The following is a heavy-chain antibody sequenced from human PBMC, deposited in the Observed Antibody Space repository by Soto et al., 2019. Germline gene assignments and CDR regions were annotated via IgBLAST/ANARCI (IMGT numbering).Heavy chain of an antibody. J-gene: IGHJ4*02. V-gene: IGHV3-30-3*01. CDR1: GFTFSSYA. CDR3: ASMPSSPSPPYSSGWSGSGDY. Sequence: GGSLRLSCAASGFTFSSYAMHWVRQAPGKGLEWVAVISYDGSNKYYADSVKGRFTISRDNSKKTLYRQMNSLRAEDTAVYYWASMPSSPSPPYSSGWSGSGDYWGQGTLVTVSS. D-gene: IGHD6-19*01. CDR2: ISYDGSNK.